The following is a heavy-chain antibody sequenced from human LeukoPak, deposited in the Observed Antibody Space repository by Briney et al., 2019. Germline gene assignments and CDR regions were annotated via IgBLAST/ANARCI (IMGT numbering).Heavy chain of an antibody. CDR3: AKDTRYSGSYYFVFDY. Sequence: GRSLRLSCAASGFTFSSYAMSWVRQAPGKGLEWVSAISGSGGSTYYADSVKGRFTISRDNSKNTLYLQMNSLRAEDTAVYYCAKDTRYSGSYYFVFDYWGQGTLVTVSS. V-gene: IGHV3-23*01. CDR2: ISGSGGST. J-gene: IGHJ4*02. D-gene: IGHD1-26*01. CDR1: GFTFSSYA.